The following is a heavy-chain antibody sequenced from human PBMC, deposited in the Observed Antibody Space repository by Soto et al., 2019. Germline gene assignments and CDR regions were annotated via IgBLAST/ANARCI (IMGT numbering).Heavy chain of an antibody. CDR3: ARGVKRLKYYYYMDV. CDR2: MNPNSGNT. CDR1: GYTFTSYA. V-gene: IGHV1-8*01. D-gene: IGHD5-12*01. J-gene: IGHJ6*03. Sequence: GASVKVSCKACGYTFTSYAINWVRQATGQGLEWMGWMNPNSGNTGYAQKFQGRVTMTRNTSISTAYMELSSLRSEDTAVYYCARGVKRLKYYYYMDVWGKGTTVTVSS.